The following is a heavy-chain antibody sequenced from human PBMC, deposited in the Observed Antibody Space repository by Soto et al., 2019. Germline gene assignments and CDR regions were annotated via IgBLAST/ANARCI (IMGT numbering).Heavy chain of an antibody. CDR1: GFTFSSYS. CDR2: ISSSSSYI. CDR3: ARDLSCSSTSCYRGYYYGMDV. D-gene: IGHD2-2*02. J-gene: IGHJ6*02. V-gene: IGHV3-21*01. Sequence: EVQLVESGGGLVKPGGSLRLSCAASGFTFSSYSMNWVRQAPGKGLEWVSSISSSSSYIYYADSVKGRFTISRDNAKNSLYLQMNSLRAEDTAVYYCARDLSCSSTSCYRGYYYGMDVWGQGTTVTVSS.